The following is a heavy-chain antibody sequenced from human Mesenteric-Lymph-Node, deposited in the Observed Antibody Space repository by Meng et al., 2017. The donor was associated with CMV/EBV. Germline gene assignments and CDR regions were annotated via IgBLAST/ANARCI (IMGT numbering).Heavy chain of an antibody. Sequence: SETLSLTCTVSGGSVSSGSNYWTWIRQPPGKGLEWIGYIYYGSTNYNPSLKSRVTISADTSKNQFSLKLSSVTAADTAVYYCAREWGYYGLDVWGQGTTVTVSS. CDR2: IYYGST. CDR3: AREWGYYGLDV. V-gene: IGHV4-61*01. D-gene: IGHD3-16*01. J-gene: IGHJ6*02. CDR1: GGSVSSGSNY.